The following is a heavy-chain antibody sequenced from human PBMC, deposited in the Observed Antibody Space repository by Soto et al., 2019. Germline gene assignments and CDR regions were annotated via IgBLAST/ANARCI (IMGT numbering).Heavy chain of an antibody. CDR3: ARDFYDSSGTPLLDY. Sequence: QVQLVQSGSEVKKPGASVKVSCKASGYSFNIYAIAWVRQAPGQGLEWMGWISGLSGHSRYAQKFQGRVTMDTDTSTSTAFMELRGLRSDDTAVYYCARDFYDSSGTPLLDYWGQGTLVTVSS. CDR2: ISGLSGHS. V-gene: IGHV1-18*01. D-gene: IGHD3-22*01. CDR1: GYSFNIYA. J-gene: IGHJ4*02.